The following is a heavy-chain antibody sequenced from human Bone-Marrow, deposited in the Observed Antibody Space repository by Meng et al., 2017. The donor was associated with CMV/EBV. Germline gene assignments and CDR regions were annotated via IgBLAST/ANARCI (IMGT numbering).Heavy chain of an antibody. V-gene: IGHV4-39*07. CDR2: IYYSGST. CDR3: AGGRGSSLRPFDL. CDR1: GGSISSSSYY. D-gene: IGHD6-6*01. J-gene: IGHJ2*01. Sequence: SETLSLTCTVSGGSISSSSYYWGWIRQPPGKGLEWIGSIYYSGSTYYNPSLKSRVTISVDTSKNQFSLKLSSVTAADTAVYYCAGGRGSSLRPFDLWGRGTLVTVSS.